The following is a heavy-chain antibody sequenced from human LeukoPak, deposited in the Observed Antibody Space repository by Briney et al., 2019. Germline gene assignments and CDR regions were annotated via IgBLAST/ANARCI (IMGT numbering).Heavy chain of an antibody. CDR2: IYSGGST. D-gene: IGHD6-13*01. Sequence: GGSLRLSCAASGFTVSCNYMSWVRQAPGKGLEWVSVIYSGGSTYYADSVKGRFTISRDNSKNTLYLQMNSLRAEDTAVYYCAGHGQQLVIGIDYWGQGTLVTVSS. J-gene: IGHJ4*02. V-gene: IGHV3-66*04. CDR1: GFTVSCNY. CDR3: AGHGQQLVIGIDY.